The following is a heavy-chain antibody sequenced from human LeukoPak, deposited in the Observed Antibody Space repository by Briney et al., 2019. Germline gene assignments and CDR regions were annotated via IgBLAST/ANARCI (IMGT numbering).Heavy chain of an antibody. CDR2: ISSNGGST. D-gene: IGHD2-2*01. CDR3: ARDGCSSTSCYANWFGP. V-gene: IGHV3-64*01. Sequence: GGSLRLSCAASGFTFSSYAMQWVRQAPGKGLEYVSAISSNGGSTYYANSVKGRFTISRDNSKNTLYLQMGSLRAEDMAVYYCARDGCSSTSCYANWFGPWGQGTLVTVSS. CDR1: GFTFSSYA. J-gene: IGHJ5*02.